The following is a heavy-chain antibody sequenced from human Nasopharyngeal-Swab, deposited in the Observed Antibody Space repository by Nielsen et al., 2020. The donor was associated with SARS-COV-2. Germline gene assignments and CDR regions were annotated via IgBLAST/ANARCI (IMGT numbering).Heavy chain of an antibody. V-gene: IGHV4-39*01. Sequence: WIRQPPGKGLEWIGSIYYSGSTYYNPSLKSRVTISVDTSKNQFSLKLSSVTAADTAAYYCASIAAAGAPGYWGQGTLVTVSS. D-gene: IGHD6-13*01. CDR3: ASIAAAGAPGY. J-gene: IGHJ4*02. CDR2: IYYSGST.